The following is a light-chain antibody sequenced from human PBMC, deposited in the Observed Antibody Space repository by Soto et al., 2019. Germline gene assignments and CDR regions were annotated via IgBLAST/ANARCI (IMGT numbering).Light chain of an antibody. Sequence: EIVLTQSPGFLSLSPGERATLSCRARQSVDSSFFAWYQQKPGQAPRRLIYGASKRATGIPDRFSGSGSGTDFTLTISRLEPEDFEVYYCQQYVISGTFGQGTKVEIK. CDR2: GAS. CDR1: QSVDSSF. V-gene: IGKV3-20*01. CDR3: QQYVISGT. J-gene: IGKJ1*01.